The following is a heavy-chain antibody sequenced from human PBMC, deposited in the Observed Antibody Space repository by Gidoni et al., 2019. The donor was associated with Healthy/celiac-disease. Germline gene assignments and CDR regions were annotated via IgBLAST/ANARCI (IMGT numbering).Heavy chain of an antibody. J-gene: IGHJ5*02. V-gene: IGHV4-34*01. Sequence: QVQLQQWGAGLLKPSETMSPTCAVYGGSFSGDSWSWIREPPGKGLEWIGEINHSGSTNYNPSLKSRVTISVDTSKNQFSLKLSSVTAADTAVYYCARGYPTYYYDSSGYYYSIKVPNWFDPWGQGTLVTVSS. CDR2: INHSGST. CDR1: GGSFSGDS. CDR3: ARGYPTYYYDSSGYYYSIKVPNWFDP. D-gene: IGHD3-22*01.